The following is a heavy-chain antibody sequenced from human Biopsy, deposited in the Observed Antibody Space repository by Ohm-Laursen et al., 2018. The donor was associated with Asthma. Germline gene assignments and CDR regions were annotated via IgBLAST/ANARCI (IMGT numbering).Heavy chain of an antibody. CDR1: GFTFGDYW. CDR3: AKDERLYYGSDSKYMQPVPLGG. Sequence: SLRLSCSASGFTFGDYWMSWVRQVPGKGLEWVANIKHDGSEKNHVDSLKGRFTISRDNAKNSLYLQMNSLRAEDTAVYYCAKDERLYYGSDSKYMQPVPLGGWGQGTLVIVSS. CDR2: IKHDGSEK. V-gene: IGHV3-7*03. J-gene: IGHJ4*02. D-gene: IGHD3-10*01.